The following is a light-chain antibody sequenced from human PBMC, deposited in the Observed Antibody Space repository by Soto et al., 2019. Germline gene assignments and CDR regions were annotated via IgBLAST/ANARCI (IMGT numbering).Light chain of an antibody. CDR3: QQYNSYPLT. Sequence: DIQMTQSPSSLSAAVGDRVTVTCRASQASGSWLAWYQQKPGKAPTSLIYDASNLQTEVPSRFSGSGSGTDFTLTISGLQPEDSATYYCQQYNSYPLTFGGGTMVEIK. CDR1: QASGSW. J-gene: IGKJ4*01. CDR2: DAS. V-gene: IGKV1D-16*01.